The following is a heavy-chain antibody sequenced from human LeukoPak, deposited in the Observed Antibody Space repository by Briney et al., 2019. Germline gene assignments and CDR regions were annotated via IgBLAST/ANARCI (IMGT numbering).Heavy chain of an antibody. CDR1: GYTFINYY. Sequence: VASVKVSCKASGYTFINYYIHWVRQAPGQGLEWMGIINSSGGSTDYAQKFQGRVTVTRDTSTSTVYMELSSLRSEDTAIYYCARPLAPVMLNAFDIWGQGTMVTVSS. D-gene: IGHD2-8*01. CDR2: INSSGGST. V-gene: IGHV1-46*01. J-gene: IGHJ3*02. CDR3: ARPLAPVMLNAFDI.